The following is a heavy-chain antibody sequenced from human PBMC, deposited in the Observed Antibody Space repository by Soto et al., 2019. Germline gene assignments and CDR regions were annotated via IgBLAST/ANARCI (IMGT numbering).Heavy chain of an antibody. CDR3: ARGRTIKAFDI. CDR2: INPNSGGT. J-gene: IGHJ3*02. V-gene: IGHV1-2*04. Sequence: ASVKVSCKASGYTFNGYYMHWARQAPGQGLEWMGWINPNSGGTNYAQKFQGWVTMTRDTSISTAYMELSRLRSDDTAVYYCARGRTIKAFDIWGQGTMVTVSS. CDR1: GYTFNGYY. D-gene: IGHD5-12*01.